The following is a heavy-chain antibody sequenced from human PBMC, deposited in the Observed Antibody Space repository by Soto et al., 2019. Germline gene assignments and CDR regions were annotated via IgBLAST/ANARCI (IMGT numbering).Heavy chain of an antibody. CDR1: GYTFTSYA. CDR3: ARSIVVVTAADY. D-gene: IGHD2-21*02. V-gene: IGHV1-3*01. Sequence: ASVTVSCKASGYTFTSYAMHWVRQANGQRLEWMGWINVGNGNTKYSQKFQGRVTITRDTSASTAYMELSSLRSEDTAVYYCARSIVVVTAADYWGQGTLVTVSS. J-gene: IGHJ4*02. CDR2: INVGNGNT.